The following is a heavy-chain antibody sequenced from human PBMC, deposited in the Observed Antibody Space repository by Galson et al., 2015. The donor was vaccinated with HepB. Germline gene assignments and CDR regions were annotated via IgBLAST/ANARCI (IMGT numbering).Heavy chain of an antibody. CDR1: GFTFRSYS. V-gene: IGHV3-21*01. Sequence: SLRLSCAASGFTFRSYSMNWVRQAPGKGLEWVSSISSGSTYIYYADSVKGRFTISRDNSKNTLYLQMNSLRAEDTAVYYCARDGYSSSWYVRYFDLWGRGTLVTVSS. CDR3: ARDGYSSSWYVRYFDL. D-gene: IGHD6-13*01. J-gene: IGHJ2*01. CDR2: ISSGSTYI.